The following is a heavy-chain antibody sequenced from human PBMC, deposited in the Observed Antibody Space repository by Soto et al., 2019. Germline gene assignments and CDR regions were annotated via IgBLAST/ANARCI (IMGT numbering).Heavy chain of an antibody. Sequence: QVQLVQSGAEVKKPGASVKVSCKASGYTFTGYYMHWVRQAPGQGLEWMGWINPNSGGTNYAQKFQGRVIMTRDTSISTAYMELSRLRSDDTAVYYCARVVAGTLYYYYGMDVWGQGTTVTVSS. CDR2: INPNSGGT. V-gene: IGHV1-2*02. J-gene: IGHJ6*02. D-gene: IGHD6-19*01. CDR3: ARVVAGTLYYYYGMDV. CDR1: GYTFTGYY.